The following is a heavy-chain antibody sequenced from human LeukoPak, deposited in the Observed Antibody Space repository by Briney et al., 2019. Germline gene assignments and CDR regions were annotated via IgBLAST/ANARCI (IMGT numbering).Heavy chain of an antibody. D-gene: IGHD2-15*01. V-gene: IGHV3-7*01. J-gene: IGHJ3*02. CDR3: AKDLEGSAFDI. CDR1: GFTFSSYW. Sequence: GGSLRLSCAASGFTFSSYWMSWVRQAPGKGLEWVANIKQDGSEKYYVDSVKGRFTISRDNSKNTLYLQMNSLRAEDTAVYYCAKDLEGSAFDIWGQGTMVTVSS. CDR2: IKQDGSEK.